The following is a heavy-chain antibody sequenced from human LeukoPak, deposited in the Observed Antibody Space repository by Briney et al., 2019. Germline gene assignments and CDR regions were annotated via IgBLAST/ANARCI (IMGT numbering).Heavy chain of an antibody. J-gene: IGHJ4*02. D-gene: IGHD4-23*01. CDR1: GFTFSSYW. CDR3: AKDLRLSVGTSPFDY. V-gene: IGHV3-7*03. CDR2: IKEDGSEK. Sequence: PGGSLRLSCAASGFTFSSYWMSWVRQAPGKGLEWVAIIKEDGSEKYYVDSVKGRFTISRDNSKNSLYLQMNSLRADDTALYYCAKDLRLSVGTSPFDYWGQGTLVTVSS.